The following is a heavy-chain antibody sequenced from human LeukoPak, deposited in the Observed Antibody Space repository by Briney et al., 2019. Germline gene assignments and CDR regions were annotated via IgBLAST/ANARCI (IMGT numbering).Heavy chain of an antibody. CDR3: ASDLGYCSSTSCRYFDP. CDR1: GGSISSGGYY. J-gene: IGHJ5*02. V-gene: IGHV4-30-2*01. D-gene: IGHD2-2*01. Sequence: SQTLSLTCTVSGGSISSGGYYWSWIRQPPGKGLEWIGYISHSGSTYYNPSLRSRVTISVDRSKNQFSLKMSSVTAADTAVYYCASDLGYCSSTSCRYFDPWGQGTLVTVSS. CDR2: ISHSGST.